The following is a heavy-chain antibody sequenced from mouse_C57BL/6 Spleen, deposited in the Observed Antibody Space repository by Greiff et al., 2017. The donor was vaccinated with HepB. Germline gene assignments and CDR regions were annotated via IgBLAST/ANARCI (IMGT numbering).Heavy chain of an antibody. CDR1: GFTFSDYY. V-gene: IGHV5-12*01. D-gene: IGHD2-3*01. Sequence: EVKLVESGGGLVQPGGSLKLSCAASGFTFSDYYMYWVRQTPEKRLEWVAYISNGGGSTYYPDTVKGRFTISRDNAKNTLYLQMSRLKSEDTAMYYCARRVGYYRGYFDYWGQGTTLTVSS. J-gene: IGHJ2*01. CDR3: ARRVGYYRGYFDY. CDR2: ISNGGGST.